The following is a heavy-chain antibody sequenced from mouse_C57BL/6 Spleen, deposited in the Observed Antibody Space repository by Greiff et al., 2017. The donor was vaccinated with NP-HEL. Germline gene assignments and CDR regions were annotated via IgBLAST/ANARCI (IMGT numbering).Heavy chain of an antibody. CDR3: AMTTVVAFDD. D-gene: IGHD1-1*01. CDR1: GYAFSSSW. CDR2: IYPGDGDT. J-gene: IGHJ2*01. Sequence: QVQLKESGPELVKPGASVKISCKASGYAFSSSWMNWVKQRPGKGLEWIGRIYPGDGDTNYNGKFKGKATLTADKSSSTAYMQLSSLTSEDSAVFFCAMTTVVAFDDWGKGTTLTVSS. V-gene: IGHV1-82*01.